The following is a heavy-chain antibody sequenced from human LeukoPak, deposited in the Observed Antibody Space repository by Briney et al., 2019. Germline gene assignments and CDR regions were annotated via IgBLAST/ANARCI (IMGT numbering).Heavy chain of an antibody. CDR1: GGSISSYY. Sequence: PSETLSLTCTVSGGSISSYYWSWIRQPPGKGLEWIGYIYYSGSTNYNPSLKSRVTISVDTSKNQFSLKLSSVTAADTAVYYCARALGYGGNKIDYWGQGTLVTVSS. D-gene: IGHD4-23*01. CDR3: ARALGYGGNKIDY. J-gene: IGHJ4*02. CDR2: IYYSGST. V-gene: IGHV4-59*12.